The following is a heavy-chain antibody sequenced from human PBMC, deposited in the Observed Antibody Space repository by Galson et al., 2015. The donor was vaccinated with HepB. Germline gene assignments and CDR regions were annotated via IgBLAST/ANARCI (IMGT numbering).Heavy chain of an antibody. CDR1: GFTFSNYA. J-gene: IGHJ6*02. CDR3: AKAGYCPGVSCIAHYYGMDV. D-gene: IGHD2-8*02. Sequence: SLRLSCAASGFTFSNYAMIWVRQAPGKGLEWISGITSSDAGTAYADSVKGRFTISRDNSKNTLFLQMGSLRPEDTAVYYCAKAGYCPGVSCIAHYYGMDVWGQGTTVTVSS. V-gene: IGHV3-23*01. CDR2: ITSSDAGT.